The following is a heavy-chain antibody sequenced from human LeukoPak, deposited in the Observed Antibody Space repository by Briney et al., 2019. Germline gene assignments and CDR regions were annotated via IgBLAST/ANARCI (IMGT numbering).Heavy chain of an antibody. CDR2: IYTSGST. V-gene: IGHV4-61*02. J-gene: IGHJ4*02. CDR1: GGSISSGSYY. Sequence: SQTLSLTCTVSGGSISSGSYYWSWIRQPAGKGLEWIGRIYTSGSTNYNPSLKSRVTISVDTSKNQSSLKLSSVTAADTAVYYCARGGDWGQGTLVTVSS. CDR3: ARGGD.